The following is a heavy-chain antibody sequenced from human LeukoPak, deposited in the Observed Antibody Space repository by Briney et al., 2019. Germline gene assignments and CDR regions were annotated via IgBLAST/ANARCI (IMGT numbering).Heavy chain of an antibody. Sequence: GGSLRLSCAASGFTFSSYAMSWVRQAPGKGLEWVSVISGSGTNTYYADSVKGRFTISRDNSKNTLYLQMNSLRAEDTALYYCVKHSAPVLAAARFDYWGQGNLATVSS. CDR1: GFTFSSYA. CDR2: ISGSGTNT. CDR3: VKHSAPVLAAARFDY. J-gene: IGHJ4*02. V-gene: IGHV3-23*01. D-gene: IGHD2-2*01.